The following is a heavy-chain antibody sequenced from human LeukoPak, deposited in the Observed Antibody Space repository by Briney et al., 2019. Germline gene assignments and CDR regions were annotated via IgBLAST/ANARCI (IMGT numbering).Heavy chain of an antibody. J-gene: IGHJ4*02. CDR1: GFTFSNFG. Sequence: PGEPLRLSCAASGFTFSNFGMHWVRQAPGKGLEWMAVISYDGKVTYYADSVKGRFTISRDNSKNTLYLQMNSLRAEDTAVYYCAGSGSHFHNWGQGTLVTVSS. V-gene: IGHV3-30*03. CDR2: ISYDGKVT. D-gene: IGHD3-10*01. CDR3: AGSGSHFHN.